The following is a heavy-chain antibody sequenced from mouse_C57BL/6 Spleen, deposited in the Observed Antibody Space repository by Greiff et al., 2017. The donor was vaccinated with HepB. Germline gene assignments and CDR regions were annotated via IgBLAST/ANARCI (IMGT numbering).Heavy chain of an antibody. V-gene: IGHV1-55*01. Sequence: QVQLQQSGAELVKPGASVKMSCKASGYTFTSYWITWVKQRPGQGLEWIGDIYPGSGSTNYNEKFKSKATLTVDTSSSTAYMQLSSLTSEDSAVYYCARGNYDYDGRFAYWGQGTLVTVSA. D-gene: IGHD2-4*01. CDR2: IYPGSGST. CDR1: GYTFTSYW. CDR3: ARGNYDYDGRFAY. J-gene: IGHJ3*01.